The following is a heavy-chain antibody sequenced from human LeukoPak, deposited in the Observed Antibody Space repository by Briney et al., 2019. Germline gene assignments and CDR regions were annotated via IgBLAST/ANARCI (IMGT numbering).Heavy chain of an antibody. Sequence: GGSLRLSCAASGFTFNEFWMHWVRQAPGKGLMWVSRIHKDGLHTWYADSMKGRFTLSRDNAENTVYLQLNSLRVEDTAVYYCARESEAAGTYHLDHWGQGNLVTVSS. V-gene: IGHV3-74*01. CDR2: IHKDGLHT. CDR3: ARESEAAGTYHLDH. CDR1: GFTFNEFW. J-gene: IGHJ4*02. D-gene: IGHD6-25*01.